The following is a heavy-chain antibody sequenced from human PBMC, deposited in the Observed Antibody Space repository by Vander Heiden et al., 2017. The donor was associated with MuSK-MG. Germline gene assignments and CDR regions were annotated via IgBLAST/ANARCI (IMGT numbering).Heavy chain of an antibody. CDR3: GRDIVAVADEPDY. Sequence: QVQLVQSGAEVKRPGASVKVSCKASGYTFTSSDITWVRQATGQGLEWMGWMNPNSGNTGYARKFQSRVTMTRNTSISTAYMELSSMRSEDTTVYYCGRDIVAVADEPDYWGQGTLVTVSS. D-gene: IGHD6-19*01. V-gene: IGHV1-8*01. CDR1: GYTFTSSD. CDR2: MNPNSGNT. J-gene: IGHJ4*02.